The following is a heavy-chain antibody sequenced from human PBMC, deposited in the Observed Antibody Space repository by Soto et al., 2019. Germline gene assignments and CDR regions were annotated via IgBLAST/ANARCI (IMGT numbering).Heavy chain of an antibody. CDR3: AREHYDSSGYHDWFDP. J-gene: IGHJ5*02. CDR1: GGSIRSGDDY. CDR2: IYYSGST. D-gene: IGHD3-22*01. Sequence: SETLSLTCTVSGGSIRSGDDYWSWIRQPPGKGLEWIGYIYYSGSTYYNPSLKSRVTISVDTSKNQFSLKLSSVTAADTAVYYCAREHYDSSGYHDWFDPWGQGTLVTVSS. V-gene: IGHV4-30-4*01.